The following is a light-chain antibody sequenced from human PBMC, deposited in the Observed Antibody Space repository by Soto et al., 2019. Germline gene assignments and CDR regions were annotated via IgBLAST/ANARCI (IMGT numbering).Light chain of an antibody. CDR3: QQYHTSPIT. CDR2: DAS. J-gene: IGKJ5*01. Sequence: DIQMTQSPSTLSASVGDRVTITCRASQTISSWLAWYQQKPGKAPTLMIYDASTLERGVPSRFSGTRSGTEFTLSIDSLQPDDFATYYCQQYHTSPITFGQGTRLEIK. CDR1: QTISSW. V-gene: IGKV1-5*01.